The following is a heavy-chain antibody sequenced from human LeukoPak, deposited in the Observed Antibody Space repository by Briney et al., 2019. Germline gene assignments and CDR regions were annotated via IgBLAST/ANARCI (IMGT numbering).Heavy chain of an antibody. CDR1: GFTVSNSY. D-gene: IGHD3-22*01. CDR2: IYSGGGT. V-gene: IGHV3-66*01. Sequence: GGSLRLSCAASGFTVSNSYMNWVRQAPGKGLEWVTLIYSGGGTYYADSVKGRFIISRDNSKNTLYLQTNSLRAEDTAVYYFARNYFDSSAYYYFDYWGQGTLVTVSS. J-gene: IGHJ4*02. CDR3: ARNYFDSSAYYYFDY.